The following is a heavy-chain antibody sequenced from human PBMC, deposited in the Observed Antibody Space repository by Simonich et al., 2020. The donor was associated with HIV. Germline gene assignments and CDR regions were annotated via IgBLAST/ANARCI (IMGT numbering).Heavy chain of an antibody. Sequence: QLQLQESGPGLVKPSETLSLTCTVSGGSISSSSYYWGWIRQPPGKGLEGIGSIYYSGSTYHNPALKSRVPISVDTSKNQFSLKLSSVTAADTAVYYCARLTGTTPGGVDYWGQGTLVTVSS. CDR3: ARLTGTTPGGVDY. CDR2: IYYSGST. CDR1: GGSISSSSYY. D-gene: IGHD1-20*01. V-gene: IGHV4-39*01. J-gene: IGHJ4*02.